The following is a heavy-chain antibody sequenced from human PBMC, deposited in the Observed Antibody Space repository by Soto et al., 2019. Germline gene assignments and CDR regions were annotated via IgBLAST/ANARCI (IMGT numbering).Heavy chain of an antibody. V-gene: IGHV1-69*01. Sequence: QVQLVQSGAEVKKPGSSVKVSCKASGGTFSSYAISWVRQAPGQGLEWMGGIIPISDTTNYAQKFRGRVTITADESTSTAYMELSSLITEDTAVYYCARSQGSSTSLEIYYYYYYGMDVWGQGTTVTVS. CDR1: GGTFSSYA. D-gene: IGHD2-2*01. J-gene: IGHJ6*02. CDR3: ARSQGSSTSLEIYYYYYYGMDV. CDR2: IIPISDTT.